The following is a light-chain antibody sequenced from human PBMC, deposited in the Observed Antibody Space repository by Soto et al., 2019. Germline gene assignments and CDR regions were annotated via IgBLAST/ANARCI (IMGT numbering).Light chain of an antibody. CDR3: HQTYIAPWA. CDR1: QSIINF. CDR2: AAS. J-gene: IGKJ1*01. V-gene: IGKV1-39*01. Sequence: DIQVTQSPSSLSASVGYRVTITCRSSQSIINFLNWYQHKPGKAPNLLIFAASTLQSGVPSRFSGSGSGTDFTLTITSLQPEDFATYYCHQTYIAPWAFGQGTKVDIK.